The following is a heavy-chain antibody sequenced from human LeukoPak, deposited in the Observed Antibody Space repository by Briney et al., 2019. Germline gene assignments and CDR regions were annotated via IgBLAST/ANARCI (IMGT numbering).Heavy chain of an antibody. CDR1: GGSFTGYY. J-gene: IGHJ4*02. V-gene: IGHV4-34*01. Sequence: SETLSLTCVVYGGSFTGYYWTWIRQPPGKGLEWTGDINHSGSTNYNPSLKSRVTISVDTSKNQFSLKLSSVTAADTAVYYCARGEGRDLDYWGQGTLVTVSS. CDR2: INHSGST. CDR3: ARGEGRDLDY.